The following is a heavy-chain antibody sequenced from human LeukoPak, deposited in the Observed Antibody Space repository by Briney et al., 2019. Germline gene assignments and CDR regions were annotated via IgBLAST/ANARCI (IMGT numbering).Heavy chain of an antibody. Sequence: GASVKVSCKASGGTFSSYAISWVRQAPGQGLEWMGGIIPIFGTANYAQKFQGRVTITADESTSTAYMELSSLRSEDTAVYYCARAVRPQGYCSSTSCPHNWFDPWGQGTLVTVSS. J-gene: IGHJ5*02. CDR2: IIPIFGTA. CDR1: GGTFSSYA. V-gene: IGHV1-69*13. D-gene: IGHD2-2*01. CDR3: ARAVRPQGYCSSTSCPHNWFDP.